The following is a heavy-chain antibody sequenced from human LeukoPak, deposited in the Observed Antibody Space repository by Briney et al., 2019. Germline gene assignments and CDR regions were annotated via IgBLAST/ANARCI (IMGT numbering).Heavy chain of an antibody. CDR3: ARLSSSSEENYFDY. CDR2: LYPGDSDT. J-gene: IGHJ4*02. CDR1: GYTFTRHW. Sequence: GESLKISCKGSGYTFTRHWIGWVRQMPGKGLEWMGILYPGDSDTRYSPSFQGQVTISADKSISTAYLRWSSLEASDTAMYYCARLSSSSEENYFDYWGQGTQVTASS. V-gene: IGHV5-51*01. D-gene: IGHD6-6*01.